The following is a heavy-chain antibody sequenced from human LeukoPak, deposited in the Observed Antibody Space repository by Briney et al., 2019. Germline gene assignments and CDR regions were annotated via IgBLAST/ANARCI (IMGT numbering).Heavy chain of an antibody. D-gene: IGHD4-17*01. CDR3: AKIPTANGDPGDC. J-gene: IGHJ4*02. CDR2: ISYDGSNK. V-gene: IGHV3-30*18. Sequence: PGGSLRLSCAASGFTFSNYGMHWVRQAPGKGLEWVAVISYDGSNKYYADSVKGRFTVSRDNSKNTLYLQMNSLRPEDTAVYYCAKIPTANGDPGDCWGQGTLVTVSS. CDR1: GFTFSNYG.